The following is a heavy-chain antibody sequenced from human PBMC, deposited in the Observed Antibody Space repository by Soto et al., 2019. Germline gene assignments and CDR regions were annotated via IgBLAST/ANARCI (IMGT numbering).Heavy chain of an antibody. J-gene: IGHJ1*01. Sequence: EVQLLESGGGLVQPGGSLRLSCAASGFTFSSYAMSWVRQAPGKGLEWVSAISGSGGSTYYADSVKGRFTISRDNSKNTLYLQMNSLRADDTAVYYCATHGDYYDSSGYYPEYFQHWGQGTLVTVSS. CDR3: ATHGDYYDSSGYYPEYFQH. V-gene: IGHV3-23*01. CDR2: ISGSGGST. D-gene: IGHD3-22*01. CDR1: GFTFSSYA.